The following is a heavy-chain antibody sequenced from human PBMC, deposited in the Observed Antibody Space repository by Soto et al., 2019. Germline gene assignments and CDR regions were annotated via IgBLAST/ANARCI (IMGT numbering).Heavy chain of an antibody. J-gene: IGHJ5*02. CDR3: ATHALNDPPLIKSWFDP. V-gene: IGHV1-69*13. CDR2: IIPIFGTA. D-gene: IGHD1-1*01. Sequence: GASVKVSCKASGGTFSSYAISWVRQAPGQGLEWMGGIIPIFGTANYAQKFQGRVTITADESTSTAYMELSSLRSEDTAVYYCATHALNDPPLIKSWFDPWGQGTRVTVSS. CDR1: GGTFSSYA.